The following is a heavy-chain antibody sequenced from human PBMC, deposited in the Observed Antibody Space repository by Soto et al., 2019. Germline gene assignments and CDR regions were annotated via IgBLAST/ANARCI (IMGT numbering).Heavy chain of an antibody. CDR3: ARSAGSRAAAGTY. Sequence: SETLSLTCAVSGGSISSSNWWGWVRQPPGKGLEWIGEIYHSGSTNYNPSLKSRVTISVDKSKNQFSLKLSSVTAADTAVYYCARSAGSRAAAGTYWGQGTLVTVSS. CDR1: GGSISSSNW. CDR2: IYHSGST. D-gene: IGHD6-13*01. J-gene: IGHJ4*02. V-gene: IGHV4-4*02.